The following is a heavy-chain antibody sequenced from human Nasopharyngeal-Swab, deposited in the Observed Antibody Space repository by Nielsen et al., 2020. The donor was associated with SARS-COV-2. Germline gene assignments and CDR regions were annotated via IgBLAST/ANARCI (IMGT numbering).Heavy chain of an antibody. CDR1: GGSISSSSYY. CDR3: ARDWGGGSRNWFDP. D-gene: IGHD2-15*01. Sequence: SETLSLTCTVSGGSISSSSYYWGWIRQPPGKGLEWIGSIYYSGGTYYNPSLKSRVTISVDTSKNQFSLKLSSVTAADTAVYYCARDWGGGSRNWFDPWGQGTLVTASS. V-gene: IGHV4-39*07. J-gene: IGHJ5*02. CDR2: IYYSGGT.